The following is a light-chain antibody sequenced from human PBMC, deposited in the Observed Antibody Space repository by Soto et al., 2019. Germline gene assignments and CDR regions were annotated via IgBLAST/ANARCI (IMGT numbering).Light chain of an antibody. J-gene: IGKJ1*01. Sequence: EIVLTQSPGTLSLSPGERATLSCRASHSVRNNYLAWYQQKLGQAPRVLIYDASSRATGIPDRFSGSGSGTDFTLTISRLEPEDFAVYYCQQSGSSAWTFGQGTKVEI. CDR3: QQSGSSAWT. CDR2: DAS. CDR1: HSVRNNY. V-gene: IGKV3-20*01.